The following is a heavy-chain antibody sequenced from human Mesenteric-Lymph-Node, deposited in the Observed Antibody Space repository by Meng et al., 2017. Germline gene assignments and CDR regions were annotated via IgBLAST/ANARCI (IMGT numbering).Heavy chain of an antibody. CDR1: GGSISSSNW. J-gene: IGHJ4*02. CDR3: ARDPTGGEDHQRV. V-gene: IGHV4-4*02. Sequence: QLLPEQEGPGLVKPSWTLSLPSAVSGGSISSSNWWSWVRQPPGKGLELIGKIYHSGITIYHPSLKSRVTMSVDNSKNQFSLKLNSMTAADTAVYYCARDPTGGEDHQRVWGQGTLVTVSS. CDR2: IYHSGIT. D-gene: IGHD1-14*01.